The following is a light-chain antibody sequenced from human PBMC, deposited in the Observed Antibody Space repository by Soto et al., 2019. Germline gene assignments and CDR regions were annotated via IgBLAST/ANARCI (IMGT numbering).Light chain of an antibody. V-gene: IGLV1-44*01. CDR3: AAWDGSLNNVL. Sequence: QSVLTQPPSASGTPGQRVTISCSGGGSNIGTNTVNWYRQLPGTAPKLVIFGDNQRPSGVSDRFSGSKSGTSASLAISGLQSEDEADYYCAAWDGSLNNVLFGGGTKLTVL. CDR1: GSNIGTNT. CDR2: GDN. J-gene: IGLJ2*01.